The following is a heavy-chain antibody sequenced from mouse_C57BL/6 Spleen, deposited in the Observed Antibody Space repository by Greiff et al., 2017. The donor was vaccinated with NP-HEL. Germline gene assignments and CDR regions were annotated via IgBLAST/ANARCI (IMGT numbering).Heavy chain of an antibody. CDR3: ASSPNWDVEGYAIDY. Sequence: QVQLKQSGAELVKPGASVKISCKASGYAFSSYWMNWVQQRPGKGLEWIGLIYPGDGDTNYNGKFKGKATLTADKSSSTAYMQLSSLTSEDSAVYFCASSPNWDVEGYAIDYWGQGTSVTVSS. CDR2: IYPGDGDT. J-gene: IGHJ4*01. D-gene: IGHD4-1*01. CDR1: GYAFSSYW. V-gene: IGHV1-80*01.